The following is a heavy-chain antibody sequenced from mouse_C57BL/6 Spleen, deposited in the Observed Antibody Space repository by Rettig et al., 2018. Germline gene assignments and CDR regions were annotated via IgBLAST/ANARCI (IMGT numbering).Heavy chain of an antibody. V-gene: IGHV5-16*01. Sequence: EVKLVESEGGLVQPGSSMKLSCTASGFTFSDYYMAWVRQVPEKGLEWVANINYDGSSTYYLDSLKSRFIISRDNAKNILYLQMSSLKSEDTATYYCARGGLGLAYWGQGTLVTVSA. CDR2: INYDGSST. CDR3: ARGGLGLAY. J-gene: IGHJ3*01. D-gene: IGHD4-1*01. CDR1: GFTFSDYY.